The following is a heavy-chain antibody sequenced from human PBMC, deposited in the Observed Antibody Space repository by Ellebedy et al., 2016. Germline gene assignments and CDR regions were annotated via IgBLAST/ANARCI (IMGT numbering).Heavy chain of an antibody. J-gene: IGHJ6*02. D-gene: IGHD2-15*01. CDR2: IIPKFGTP. Sequence: SVKVSCXASGGTFSTYAVSWVRQAPGQGLEWMGGIIPKFGTPNYAQKFQGRVTITADISTSTAYMELSSLRSEDTAVYYCARLYCSSSSCQTPNSYGLDVWGQGTTVTVSS. CDR3: ARLYCSSSSCQTPNSYGLDV. V-gene: IGHV1-69*06. CDR1: GGTFSTYA.